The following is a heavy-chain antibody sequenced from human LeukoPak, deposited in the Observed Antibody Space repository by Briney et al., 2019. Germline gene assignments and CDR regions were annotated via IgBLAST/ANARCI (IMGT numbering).Heavy chain of an antibody. CDR2: IIPILGIA. D-gene: IGHD3-16*01. CDR3: ARHDYFGTDNYHNGFDY. CDR1: GGTFSSYA. Sequence: PMASVKVSCKASGGTFSSYAISWVRQAPGQGLEWMGRIIPILGIANYAQKFQGRVTITADKSTSTAYMELSSLRSEDTALYYCARHDYFGTDNYHNGFDYWGQGTLVAVSS. V-gene: IGHV1-69*04. J-gene: IGHJ4*02.